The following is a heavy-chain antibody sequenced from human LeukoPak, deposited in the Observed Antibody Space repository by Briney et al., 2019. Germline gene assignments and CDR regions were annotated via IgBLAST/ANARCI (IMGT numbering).Heavy chain of an antibody. V-gene: IGHV1-2*02. CDR2: INPNSGGT. Sequence: WASVKVSCKASGYTFTGYYMHWVRQAPGQGLEWMGWINPNSGGTNYAQKFQGRVTMTRDTSISTAYMELSRLRSDDTAVYYCTRHGAGGGSLGYWGQGTLVTVSS. D-gene: IGHD3-16*01. CDR1: GYTFTGYY. CDR3: TRHGAGGGSLGY. J-gene: IGHJ4*02.